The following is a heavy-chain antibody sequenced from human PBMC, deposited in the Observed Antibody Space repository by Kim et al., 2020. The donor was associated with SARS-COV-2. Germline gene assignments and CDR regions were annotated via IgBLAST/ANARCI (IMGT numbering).Heavy chain of an antibody. CDR3: ARGAEVRGPLWFGELSWSSWFDP. Sequence: ASVKVSCKASGYTFTSYAMHWVRQAPGQRLEWMGWINAGNGNTKYSQKFQGRVTITRDTSASTAYMELSSLRSEDTAVYYCARGAEVRGPLWFGELSWSSWFDPWGQGTLVTVSS. D-gene: IGHD3-10*01. CDR2: INAGNGNT. CDR1: GYTFTSYA. J-gene: IGHJ5*02. V-gene: IGHV1-3*01.